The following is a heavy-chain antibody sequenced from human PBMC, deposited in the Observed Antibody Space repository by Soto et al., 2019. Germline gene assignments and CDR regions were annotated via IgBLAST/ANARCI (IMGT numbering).Heavy chain of an antibody. V-gene: IGHV5-51*01. CDR3: ARKTTRDFDY. Sequence: GESLKISCKGSGYNFAKTWIGWARQMPGKGLEWIGMIYPDDSDARYSPSFQSQGTISVDKSVSTAYLQWSSLTASDTATYYCARKTTRDFDYWGQGTQVTVSS. CDR2: IYPDDSDA. J-gene: IGHJ4*02. D-gene: IGHD4-17*01. CDR1: GYNFAKTW.